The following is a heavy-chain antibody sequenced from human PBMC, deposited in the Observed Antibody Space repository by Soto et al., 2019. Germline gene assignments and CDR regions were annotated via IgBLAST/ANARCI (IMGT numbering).Heavy chain of an antibody. Sequence: QLQLQESGPGLVKPSETLSLTCTVSGGSISSSSYYWGWIRQPPGKGLEWIGSIYYSGSTYYNPSLKSRVTISVDTSKNQFSLKLSSVTAADTAVYYCARHWSSYDFWSGYYTGNGWFDPWGQGTLVTVSS. V-gene: IGHV4-39*01. D-gene: IGHD3-3*01. CDR1: GGSISSSSYY. J-gene: IGHJ5*02. CDR2: IYYSGST. CDR3: ARHWSSYDFWSGYYTGNGWFDP.